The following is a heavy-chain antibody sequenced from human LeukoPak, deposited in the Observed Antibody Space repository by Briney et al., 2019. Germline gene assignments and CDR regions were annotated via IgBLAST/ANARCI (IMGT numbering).Heavy chain of an antibody. CDR1: GGSFSGYY. V-gene: IGHV4-34*01. D-gene: IGHD6-13*01. CDR3: ARVFRYSSRYDFDY. J-gene: IGHJ4*02. Sequence: SETLSLTCAVYGGSFSGYYWSWIRQPPGKGLEWIGEINHSGSTNYNPSRKSRVTISVDTYKNQFSLKLSSVTAADTAVYYCARVFRYSSRYDFDYWGQGTLVTVSS. CDR2: INHSGST.